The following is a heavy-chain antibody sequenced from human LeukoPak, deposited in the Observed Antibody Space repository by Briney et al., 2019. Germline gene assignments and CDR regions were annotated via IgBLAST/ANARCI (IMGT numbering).Heavy chain of an antibody. CDR3: ATIAVAGHFDY. CDR1: GGSISSGRYY. CDR2: IFTSGST. Sequence: PSQTLSLTCNVSGGSISSGRYYWSWIRLPAGKGLEWIGRIFTSGSTNYNPSLKSRVTISLDTSKNQFSLKLSSLTAADTAVYYCATIAVAGHFDYWGQGTLVTVSS. D-gene: IGHD6-19*01. V-gene: IGHV4-61*02. J-gene: IGHJ4*02.